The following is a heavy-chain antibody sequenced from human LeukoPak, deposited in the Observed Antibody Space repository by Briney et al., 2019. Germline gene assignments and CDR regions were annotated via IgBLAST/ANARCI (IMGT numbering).Heavy chain of an antibody. Sequence: SETLSLTCTVSGGSISSSSYYWGWIRQPPGTGLEWIRSIYYSGSTYYNPSLKSRVTISVDTSKNQFSLKLSSVTAADTAVYYCARHDCSGGSCYSDYWGQGTLVTVSS. D-gene: IGHD2-15*01. CDR3: ARHDCSGGSCYSDY. CDR1: GGSISSSSYY. CDR2: IYYSGST. J-gene: IGHJ4*02. V-gene: IGHV4-39*01.